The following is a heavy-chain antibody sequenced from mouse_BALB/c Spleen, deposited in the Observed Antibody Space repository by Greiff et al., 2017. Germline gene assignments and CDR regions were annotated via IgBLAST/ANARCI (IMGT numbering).Heavy chain of an antibody. V-gene: IGHV1-5*01. CDR2: IYPGNSDT. D-gene: IGHD2-2*01. CDR3: TRSDGYGFDY. CDR1: GYSFTSYW. J-gene: IGHJ2*01. Sequence: EVQGVESGTVLARPGASVKMSCKASGYSFTSYWMHWVKQRPGQGLEWIGAIYPGNSDTSYNQKFKGKAKLTAVTSASTAYMELSSLTNEDSAVYYCTRSDGYGFDYWGQGTTLTVSS.